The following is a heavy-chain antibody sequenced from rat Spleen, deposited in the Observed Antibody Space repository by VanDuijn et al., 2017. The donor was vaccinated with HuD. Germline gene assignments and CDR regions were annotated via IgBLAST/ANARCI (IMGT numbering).Heavy chain of an antibody. D-gene: IGHD1-9*01. J-gene: IGHJ2*01. Sequence: EVQLVESGGGLVQPGRSLKLSCAASGFTFSNYYMAWVRQAPTKGLAWVAYISTGGGITYYRDSVKGRFTISRDNAESTLYLQMDSLRSEDTATYYCARRHYGYTDYFDYWGQGVMVTVSS. CDR2: ISTGGGIT. CDR3: ARRHYGYTDYFDY. CDR1: GFTFSNYY. V-gene: IGHV5-25*01.